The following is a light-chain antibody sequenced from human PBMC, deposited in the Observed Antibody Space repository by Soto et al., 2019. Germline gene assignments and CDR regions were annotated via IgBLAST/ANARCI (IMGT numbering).Light chain of an antibody. V-gene: IGLV1-44*01. J-gene: IGLJ3*02. Sequence: QSVLTQPPSASGTPGQRVTISCSGSSSNIGSNTVNWYQQLPGTAPKHLIFSNNQRPSGVPDRFSGSKSGISASLAISGLQPEDEADYYCAAWDDSLSWVFGGGTKLTVL. CDR1: SSNIGSNT. CDR3: AAWDDSLSWV. CDR2: SNN.